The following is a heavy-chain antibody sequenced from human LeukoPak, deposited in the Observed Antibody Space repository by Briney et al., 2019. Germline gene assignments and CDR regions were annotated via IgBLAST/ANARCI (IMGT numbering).Heavy chain of an antibody. D-gene: IGHD4-11*01. CDR3: ARWATVTTSGMDV. J-gene: IGHJ6*02. CDR2: INPNSGGT. V-gene: IGHV1-2*02. Sequence: ASVKVSCKASGYTFTGYCMHWVRQAPGQGLEWMGWINPNSGGTNYAQKFQGRVTMTRDTSISTAYMELSRLRSDDTAVYYCARWATVTTSGMDVWGQGTTVTVSS. CDR1: GYTFTGYC.